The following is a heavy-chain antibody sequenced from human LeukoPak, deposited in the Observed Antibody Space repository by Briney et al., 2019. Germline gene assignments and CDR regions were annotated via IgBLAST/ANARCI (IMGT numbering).Heavy chain of an antibody. CDR3: ARLRGATVAHNCFDP. D-gene: IGHD6-19*01. V-gene: IGHV4-39*07. CDR2: IYYSGST. Sequence: PSETLSLTCTVSGGSISSSSYYWGWIRQPPGKGLEWIGSIYYSGSTYYNPSLKSRVTISVDTSKNQFSLRLSSVTAADTAVYYCARLRGATVAHNCFDPWAQGTLVTVSS. CDR1: GGSISSSSYY. J-gene: IGHJ5*02.